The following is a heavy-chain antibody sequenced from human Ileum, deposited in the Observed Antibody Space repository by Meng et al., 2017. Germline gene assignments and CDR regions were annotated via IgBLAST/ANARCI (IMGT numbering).Heavy chain of an antibody. CDR2: MNLGGSP. Sequence: VRWQGRGPGRVGRSGTLSLTCAVSGRSSSSSDGWSWVRQPPGKGLEWIAEMNLGGSPNYNPSLKSRVTMSVDKSNDHLSLQLTSVTAADTAVYYCAHIFDSWGQGTLVTVSS. CDR1: GRSSSSSDG. J-gene: IGHJ4*02. CDR3: AHIFDS. V-gene: IGHV4-4*02.